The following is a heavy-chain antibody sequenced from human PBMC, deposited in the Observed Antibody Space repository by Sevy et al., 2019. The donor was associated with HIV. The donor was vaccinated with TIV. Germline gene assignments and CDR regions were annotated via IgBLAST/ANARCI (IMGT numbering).Heavy chain of an antibody. Sequence: GVSLRLSCTASGFIFSNYWMSWVRQAPGKGLEWVANIKQDGSEKYYVDSVKGRFTISRDNSKNSVYLQMNSLRVEDTAVYYCVRAGGDTVVVSTAIGILIMDVWGQGTTVTVSS. CDR2: IKQDGSEK. D-gene: IGHD2-2*02. CDR1: GFIFSNYW. V-gene: IGHV3-7*01. J-gene: IGHJ6*02. CDR3: VRAGGDTVVVSTAIGILIMDV.